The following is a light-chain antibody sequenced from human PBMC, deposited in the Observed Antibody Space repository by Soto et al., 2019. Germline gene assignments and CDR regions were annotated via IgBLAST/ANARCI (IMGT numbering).Light chain of an antibody. CDR3: QQYASSLLT. CDR1: QTVSSSY. J-gene: IGKJ4*01. CDR2: GAS. Sequence: EIVMTQSPATLSVSPGERATLSCRASQTVSSSYLAWYQQKPGQAPRLLIYGASSRATGIPDRFSGSGSGTDFTLTISRLEPEDFAVYYCQQYASSLLTFGGGTKVDI. V-gene: IGKV3-20*01.